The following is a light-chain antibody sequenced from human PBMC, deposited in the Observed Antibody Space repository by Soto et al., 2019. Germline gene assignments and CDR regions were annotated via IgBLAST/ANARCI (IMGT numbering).Light chain of an antibody. V-gene: IGKV1-5*01. CDR2: DAS. J-gene: IGKJ1*01. CDR1: QSISSW. Sequence: DIPMTXXXSTLSASVGDRVTITCRASQSISSWLAWYQQKPGKAPKLLIYDASSLEXGVPSRFXXXXXGTEFTLTISSLQPDDFATYYCQQYNSYSWTFGQGTKVEIK. CDR3: QQYNSYSWT.